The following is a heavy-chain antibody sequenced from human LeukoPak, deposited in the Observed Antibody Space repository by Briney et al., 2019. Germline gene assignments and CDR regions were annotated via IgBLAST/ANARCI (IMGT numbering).Heavy chain of an antibody. CDR1: GFTFSSYA. CDR3: AKSPGMAVFLNFDY. V-gene: IGHV3-23*01. J-gene: IGHJ4*02. CDR2: ISGSGGST. Sequence: GGSLRLSCAASGFTFSSYAMSWVRQAPGKGLEWVSTISGSGGSTYYADSVKGRFTISRDNSKNTLYLQMNSLRAEDTAVYYCAKSPGMAVFLNFDYWGQGTLVTVSS. D-gene: IGHD5-24*01.